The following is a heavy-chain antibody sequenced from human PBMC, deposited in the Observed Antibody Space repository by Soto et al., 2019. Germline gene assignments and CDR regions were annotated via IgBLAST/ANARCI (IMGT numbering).Heavy chain of an antibody. J-gene: IGHJ6*02. CDR1: GGSFSGYY. CDR2: INHSGST. CDR3: ARAPNYYYYYGMDV. Sequence: QVQLQQWGAGLLKPSETLSLTCAVYGGSFSGYYWSWIRQPPGKGLEWIGEINHSGSTNYNPSLKGRVTISVDTSKNQFSLKLSSVTAADTAVYYCARAPNYYYYYGMDVWGQGTTVTVSS. V-gene: IGHV4-34*01.